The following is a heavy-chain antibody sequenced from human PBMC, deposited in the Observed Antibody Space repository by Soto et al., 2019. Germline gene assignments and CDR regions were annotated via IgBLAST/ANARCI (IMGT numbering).Heavy chain of an antibody. CDR2: INHSGST. V-gene: IGHV4-34*01. Sequence: SYTLSLTCAVHGGSFPGHYGTWIRQPPGTGLEWIGEINHSGSTNYNPSLKSRVTISVDTSKNQFSLKLSSVTAADTAVYYCARLLFGAANWFDPWGQGTLVTVS. CDR3: ARLLFGAANWFDP. CDR1: GGSFPGHY. J-gene: IGHJ5*02. D-gene: IGHD3-10*01.